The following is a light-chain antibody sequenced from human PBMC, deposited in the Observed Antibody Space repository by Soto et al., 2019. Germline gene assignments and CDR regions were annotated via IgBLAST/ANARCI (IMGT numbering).Light chain of an antibody. Sequence: IQMTQSPSTLSASVGDRVAITCRASQSIGIWLAWYQQKPGKAPRFLIYTASTLESGVPSRFSGSGSGTEFTLTISSLHPDDFATYYCQQYKDYSWTFGQGTNVEVK. CDR3: QQYKDYSWT. CDR1: QSIGIW. J-gene: IGKJ1*01. CDR2: TAS. V-gene: IGKV1-5*03.